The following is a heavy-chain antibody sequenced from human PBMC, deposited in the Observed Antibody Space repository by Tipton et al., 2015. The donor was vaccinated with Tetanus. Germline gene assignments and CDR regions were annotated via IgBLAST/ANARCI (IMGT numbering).Heavy chain of an antibody. V-gene: IGHV4-30-2*01. D-gene: IGHD5-12*01. J-gene: IGHJ4*02. Sequence: TLSLTCAVSGVSMRNGGFSWSWIRQPPGKGLEWIGYIYHSGGSYYNPSLKSRVTMSVDLSSDQVSLSLISVTAADTAVYYCARAPYSSPGKFYFDHWGQGVLVTVSS. CDR1: GVSMRNGGFS. CDR3: ARAPYSSPGKFYFDH. CDR2: IYHSGGS.